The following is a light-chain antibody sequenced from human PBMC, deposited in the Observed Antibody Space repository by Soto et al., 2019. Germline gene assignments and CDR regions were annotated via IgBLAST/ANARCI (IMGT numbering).Light chain of an antibody. CDR2: GAS. CDR1: QSVGSN. CDR3: QQYNNRPPET. Sequence: EIVMTQSPATLSVSPGARATLSCRASQSVGSNLAWYQQKPGQAPRLLIYGASTRATGIPARFSGSGSGTEFTLTISSLQSEDFATYYCQQYNNRPPETFGQGTKLE. J-gene: IGKJ2*01. V-gene: IGKV3-15*01.